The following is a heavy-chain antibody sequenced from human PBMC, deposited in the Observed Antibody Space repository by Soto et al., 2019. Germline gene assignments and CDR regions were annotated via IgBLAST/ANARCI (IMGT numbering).Heavy chain of an antibody. D-gene: IGHD2-2*03. CDR2: ISGSGGST. CDR1: ECKFISHA. CDR3: TKDHRTSWINWLDT. J-gene: IGHJ5*02. V-gene: IGHV3-23*01. Sequence: VSKAAAECKFISHAGSWISQNQGNGLEWVSAISGSGGSTYYADSVKGRFTISRDNSKNTLYLKMNSLRAEDTALYYCTKDHRTSWINWLDTWGQGTLVSLSS.